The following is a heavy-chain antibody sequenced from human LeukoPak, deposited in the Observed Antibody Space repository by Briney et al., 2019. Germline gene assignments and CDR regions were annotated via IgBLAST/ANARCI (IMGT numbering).Heavy chain of an antibody. Sequence: GGSLRLSCAASGFTFSSYAMSWVRQAPGKGLEWVSAISGSGGSAYYADSVKGRFTISRDNSKNTLYLQMNSLRAEDTAVYYCAKDLSIRSAFDIWGQGTMVTVSS. CDR3: AKDLSIRSAFDI. D-gene: IGHD3-16*02. V-gene: IGHV3-23*01. J-gene: IGHJ3*02. CDR2: ISGSGGSA. CDR1: GFTFSSYA.